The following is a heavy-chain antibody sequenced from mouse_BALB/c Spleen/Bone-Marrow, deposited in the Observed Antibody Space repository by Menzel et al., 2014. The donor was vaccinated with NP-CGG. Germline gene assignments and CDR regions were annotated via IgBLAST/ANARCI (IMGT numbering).Heavy chain of an antibody. CDR3: TRSGPGFAY. CDR2: INPSSGGT. V-gene: IGHV1S81*02. Sequence: VQVVASVAALVTPGSSVKLSCKASGYTFTSYYMYWVKQRPGQGLEWIGEINPSSGGTNFNEKVKSKATLTVDKSSSTAYMQLSSLTSEDSAVYYCTRSGPGFAYWGQGTLVNVAA. CDR1: GYTFTSYY. J-gene: IGHJ3*01.